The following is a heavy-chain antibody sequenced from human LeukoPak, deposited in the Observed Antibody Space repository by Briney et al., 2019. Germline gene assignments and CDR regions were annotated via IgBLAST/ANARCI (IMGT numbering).Heavy chain of an antibody. CDR3: ARDTTAGVVVPAATGEFDY. J-gene: IGHJ4*02. D-gene: IGHD2-2*01. CDR2: ISSSGSTI. CDR1: GFTFSSYE. Sequence: PGGSLRLSCAASGFTFSSYEMNWVRQAPGQGLEWFSYISSSGSTIYYADSVKGRFTISRDNAKNSLYLQMNSLRAEDTAVYYCARDTTAGVVVPAATGEFDYWGQGTLVTVSS. V-gene: IGHV3-48*03.